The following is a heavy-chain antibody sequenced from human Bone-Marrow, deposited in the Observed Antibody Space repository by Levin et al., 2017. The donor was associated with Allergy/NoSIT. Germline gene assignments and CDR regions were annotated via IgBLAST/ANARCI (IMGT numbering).Heavy chain of an antibody. D-gene: IGHD3-22*01. Sequence: SETLSLTCTVSGDSINSSNYYWGWIRQSPGKGLEWIGTVSYSGTTFYTPSLKSRVTISLDMSKNQFSLKLTSVTAADAAMYYCARRPSLYQSSGYYYFAFDVWGPGTMVTVS. J-gene: IGHJ3*01. CDR3: ARRPSLYQSSGYYYFAFDV. CDR2: VSYSGTT. V-gene: IGHV4-39*07. CDR1: GDSINSSNYY.